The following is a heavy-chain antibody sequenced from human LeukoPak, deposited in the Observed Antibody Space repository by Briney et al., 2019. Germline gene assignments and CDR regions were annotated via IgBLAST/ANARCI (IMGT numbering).Heavy chain of an antibody. CDR1: GYTFPSYF. CDR2: INPTGGST. J-gene: IGHJ4*02. D-gene: IGHD6-6*01. Sequence: ASVKVSCKASGYTFPSYFMHWVRRAPGQGLEWMGKINPTGGSTTYAQKFQGRVTMTRDTSTSTVYMELSSLRSDDTAVYYCARTAARRFDYWGQGTLVTVSS. CDR3: ARTAARRFDY. V-gene: IGHV1-46*01.